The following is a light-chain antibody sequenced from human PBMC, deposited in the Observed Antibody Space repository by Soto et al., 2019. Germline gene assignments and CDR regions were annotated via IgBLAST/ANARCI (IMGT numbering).Light chain of an antibody. CDR1: SSDVGGYNY. CDR3: SSYTSRSTLV. J-gene: IGLJ1*01. CDR2: EVT. V-gene: IGLV2-14*01. Sequence: QSALTQPASVSGSPGQSITISCTGTSSDVGGYNYVSWYQQHPGKAPKLMIYEVTNRPSGVSNRFSGSKSGNTASLTISGFQAEDEADYYCSSYTSRSTLVFGTATKVRVL.